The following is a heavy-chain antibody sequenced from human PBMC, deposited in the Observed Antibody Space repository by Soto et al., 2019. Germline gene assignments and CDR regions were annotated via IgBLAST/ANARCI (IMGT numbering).Heavy chain of an antibody. CDR3: AHMTTAPPDYYYGMDV. CDR1: GFSLSTSGVG. Sequence: ESGPTLVNPTQTLTLTCTFSGFSLSTSGVGVGWIRQPPGKALEWLALIYWDDDKRYSPSLKSRLTITKDTSKNQVVLTMTNMDPVDTATYYCAHMTTAPPDYYYGMDVWGQGTTVTVSS. J-gene: IGHJ6*02. D-gene: IGHD4-4*01. CDR2: IYWDDDK. V-gene: IGHV2-5*02.